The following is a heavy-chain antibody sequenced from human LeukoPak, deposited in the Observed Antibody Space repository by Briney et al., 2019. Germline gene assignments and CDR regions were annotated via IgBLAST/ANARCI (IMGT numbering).Heavy chain of an antibody. D-gene: IGHD2-8*02. Sequence: GGSLRLSCATSGFIFDHFGMNWVRQVPGKGLEGVSGINRDSTSTNYVDSVRGRVTISRDNAKNSLYLQMNSPRVEDTAFYYCARDLKYCTGGMCYFTAVADSWGQGTLVTVSS. CDR2: INRDSTST. CDR3: ARDLKYCTGGMCYFTAVADS. J-gene: IGHJ4*02. CDR1: GFIFDHFG. V-gene: IGHV3-20*04.